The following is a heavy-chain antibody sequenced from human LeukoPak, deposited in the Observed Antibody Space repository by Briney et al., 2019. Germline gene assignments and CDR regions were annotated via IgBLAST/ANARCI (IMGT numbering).Heavy chain of an antibody. J-gene: IGHJ3*02. CDR1: GFTFDDYA. CDR3: AKAHIPYRLGNHDAFDI. CDR2: ISWNSGSI. V-gene: IGHV3-9*01. Sequence: PGGSLRLSCAASGFTFDDYAMHWVRQAPGKGLEWVSGISWNSGSIGYADSVKGRFTISRDNAKNSLYLQMNSLRAEDTALYYCAKAHIPYRLGNHDAFDIWGQGTMVTVSS. D-gene: IGHD3-9*01.